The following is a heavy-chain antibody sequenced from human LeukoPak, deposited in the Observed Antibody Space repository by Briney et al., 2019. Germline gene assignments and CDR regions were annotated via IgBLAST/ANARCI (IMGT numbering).Heavy chain of an antibody. CDR1: GDSVSSSSAA. Sequence: SQTLSLTCAIYGDSVSSSSAAWNWIRQSPSRGLEWLGRTYYRSKWSYNYAISVKSRISINPGTSKNQFSLQLNSVTPEDTAVYYCARIVGGAPDYWGQGTLVTVSS. V-gene: IGHV6-1*01. CDR3: ARIVGGAPDY. J-gene: IGHJ4*02. D-gene: IGHD1-26*01. CDR2: TYYRSKWSY.